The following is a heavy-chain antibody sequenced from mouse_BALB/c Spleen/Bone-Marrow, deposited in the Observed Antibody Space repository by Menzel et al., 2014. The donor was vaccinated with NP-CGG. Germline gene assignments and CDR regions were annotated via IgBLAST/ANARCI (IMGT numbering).Heavy chain of an antibody. CDR1: GFSLTSYG. V-gene: IGHV2-9*02. CDR3: ARGSYYEGAMDY. D-gene: IGHD1-1*01. J-gene: IGHJ4*01. CDR2: IWAGGST. Sequence: VMLVESGPGLVAPSQSLSITCPVSGFSLTSYGLHWVRQPPGKVLEWLGVIWAGGSTNYNSALMSRLSISKDNSKSQVFLKMNSLQTDDTAMYYCARGSYYEGAMDYWGQGTSVTVSS.